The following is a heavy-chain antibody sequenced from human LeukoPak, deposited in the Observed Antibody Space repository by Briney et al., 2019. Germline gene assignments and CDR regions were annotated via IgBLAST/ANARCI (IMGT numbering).Heavy chain of an antibody. Sequence: GRSLRLSCAASGFTFSSYGMHWVRQAPGKGLEWVAVISYDGSNKYYADSVKGRFTISRDNSKNTPYLQMNSLRAEDPAVYYCAKDYLFQYGSGSYYPYCGLDVWGKGTTVTVSS. CDR2: ISYDGSNK. V-gene: IGHV3-30*18. CDR3: AKDYLFQYGSGSYYPYCGLDV. J-gene: IGHJ6*04. CDR1: GFTFSSYG. D-gene: IGHD3-10*01.